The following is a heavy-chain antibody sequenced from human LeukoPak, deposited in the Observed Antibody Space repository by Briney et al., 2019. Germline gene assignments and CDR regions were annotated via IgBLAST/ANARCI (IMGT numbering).Heavy chain of an antibody. D-gene: IGHD2-21*02. J-gene: IGHJ4*02. CDR2: IYTSGST. V-gene: IGHV4-4*07. CDR1: GGSISSYY. CDR3: ARDFGDSEPFDY. Sequence: NPSETLSLTCTVSGGSISSYYWSWIRQPAGKGLEWIGRIYTSGSTNYNPSLKSRVIMSVDTSKNQFSLKLSSVTAADTAVYYCARDFGDSEPFDYWGREPWSPSPQ.